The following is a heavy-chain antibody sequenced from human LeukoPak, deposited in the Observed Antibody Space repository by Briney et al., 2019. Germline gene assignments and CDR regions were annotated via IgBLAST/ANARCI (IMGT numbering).Heavy chain of an antibody. Sequence: PGGSLRLSCAASGFTVSSNYMNWVRQAPGKGLEWVSYISSSSSTIYYADSVKGRFTISRDNAKNSLYLQMNSLRAEDTAVYYCARDDITAAGALDYWGQGTLVTVSS. D-gene: IGHD6-13*01. CDR2: ISSSSSTI. CDR1: GFTVSSNY. V-gene: IGHV3-48*01. CDR3: ARDDITAAGALDY. J-gene: IGHJ4*02.